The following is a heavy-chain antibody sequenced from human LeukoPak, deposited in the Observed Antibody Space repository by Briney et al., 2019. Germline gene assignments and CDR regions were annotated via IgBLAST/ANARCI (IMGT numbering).Heavy chain of an antibody. CDR2: ISHSGST. J-gene: IGHJ4*02. Sequence: SETLSLTCAVYGGSFSGYYWSWIRQPPGKGLEWIGEISHSGSTNYNPSLKSRVTISVDTSKNQFSLKLSSVTAADTAVYYCASMVRGSFDYWGQGTLVTVSS. V-gene: IGHV4-34*01. CDR3: ASMVRGSFDY. CDR1: GGSFSGYY. D-gene: IGHD3-10*01.